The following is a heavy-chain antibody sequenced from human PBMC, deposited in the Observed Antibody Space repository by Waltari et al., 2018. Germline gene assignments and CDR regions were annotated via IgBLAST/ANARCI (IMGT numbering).Heavy chain of an antibody. V-gene: IGHV1-2*02. CDR1: GYNFIDYY. CDR3: AREGGTGTYNY. CDR2: INPNSGAT. D-gene: IGHD1-7*01. Sequence: QVQLVQSGAEVKKPGASVKVSCKASGYNFIDYYIHWVRQAPGQGLEWMGWINPNSGATEYAQNFQGRVTMTRDTSISTAYMELTRLRSGDTAVYYCAREGGTGTYNYWGQGTLVTVSS. J-gene: IGHJ4*02.